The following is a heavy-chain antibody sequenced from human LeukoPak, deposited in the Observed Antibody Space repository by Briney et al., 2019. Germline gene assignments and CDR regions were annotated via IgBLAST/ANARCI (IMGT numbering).Heavy chain of an antibody. CDR1: GFTFSSYG. V-gene: IGHV3-21*01. Sequence: GGSLRLSCAASGFTFSSYGMSWVRQAPGKGLEWVAAISSSSRDIFYADSVKGRFSISRDNTHNSLSLRMNSLGAEDTAVYYCARARDGSTSNYFDYWGQGTLVTVSS. CDR3: ARARDGSTSNYFDY. CDR2: ISSSSRDI. D-gene: IGHD5-24*01. J-gene: IGHJ4*02.